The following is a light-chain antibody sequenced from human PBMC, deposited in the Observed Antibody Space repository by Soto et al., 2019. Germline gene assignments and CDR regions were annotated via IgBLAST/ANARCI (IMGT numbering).Light chain of an antibody. CDR3: QHYYSYLSWT. V-gene: IGKV1-5*03. CDR1: QSISSW. Sequence: DIQMTQSPSTLSASVGDRVTITCRASQSISSWLAWYQQKPGKAPKLLIYKASSLESGVPSRFSGSGSGTDFTLTISSLQPADFATYYGQHYYSYLSWTFGQVTEVVVK. J-gene: IGKJ1*01. CDR2: KAS.